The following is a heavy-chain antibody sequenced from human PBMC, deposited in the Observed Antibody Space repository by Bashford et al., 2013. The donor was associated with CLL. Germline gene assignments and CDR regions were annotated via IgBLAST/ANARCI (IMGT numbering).Heavy chain of an antibody. CDR3: ARDYYDSSGYYSKLLSY. Sequence: ASVKVSCQASGYTFTDHYMHWVRQAPGQGLEWMGWINPNSGGTNYAQKFQGRVTMTRDTSISTAYMELSRLRSDDTAVYYCARDYYDSSGYYSKLLSYWGQGTLVTVSS. CDR2: INPNSGGT. CDR1: GYTFTDHY. D-gene: IGHD3-22*01. J-gene: IGHJ4*02. V-gene: IGHV1-2*02.